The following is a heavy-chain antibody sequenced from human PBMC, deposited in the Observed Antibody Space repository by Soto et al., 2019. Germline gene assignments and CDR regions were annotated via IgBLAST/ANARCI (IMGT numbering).Heavy chain of an antibody. Sequence: PTETLILTFAFYAVSFRGYYWSWLRRPPGLGLEWIGEIIHSGTTYYNPSLKSRVTISVDTSKNQFSLKLSSVTAADTAVYYCARAPTRVFGVVIRSYGMDVWGQGTTVTVS. J-gene: IGHJ6*02. CDR1: AVSFRGYY. CDR2: IIHSGTT. D-gene: IGHD3-3*01. CDR3: ARAPTRVFGVVIRSYGMDV. V-gene: IGHV4-34*12.